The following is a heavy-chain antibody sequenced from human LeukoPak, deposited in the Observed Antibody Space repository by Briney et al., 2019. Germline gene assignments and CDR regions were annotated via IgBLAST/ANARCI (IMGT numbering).Heavy chain of an antibody. CDR2: IRYDGSNK. D-gene: IGHD3-9*01. CDR1: GFTFSSYG. CDR3: AKDDYDILTGYPIGFDY. V-gene: IGHV3-30*02. J-gene: IGHJ4*02. Sequence: PGGSLRLSCAASGFTFSSYGMHWVRQAPGKGLEWVAFIRYDGSNKYYADSVKGRFTISRDNSKNTPYLQMNSMRAEDTAVYYCAKDDYDILTGYPIGFDYWGQGTLVTVSS.